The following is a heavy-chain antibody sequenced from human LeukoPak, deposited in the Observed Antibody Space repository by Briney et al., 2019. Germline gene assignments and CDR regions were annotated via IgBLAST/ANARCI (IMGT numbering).Heavy chain of an antibody. CDR3: ACSGGYSYGYFDY. V-gene: IGHV1-24*01. CDR2: FDPEDGET. Sequence: VASVKVSCKVSGYTLTELSMHWVRQAPGKGLEWMGGFDPEDGETIYAQKFQGRVTMTEDTSTDTAYMELSSLRSEDTAVYYCACSGGYSYGYFDYWGQGTPVTVSS. D-gene: IGHD5-18*01. J-gene: IGHJ4*02. CDR1: GYTLTELS.